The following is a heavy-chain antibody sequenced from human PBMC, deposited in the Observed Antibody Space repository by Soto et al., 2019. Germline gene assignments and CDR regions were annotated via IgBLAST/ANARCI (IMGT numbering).Heavy chain of an antibody. D-gene: IGHD6-6*01. CDR1: GYTFSDYF. J-gene: IGHJ4*02. CDR3: ARTPQSAHHDY. V-gene: IGHV1-2*02. Sequence: QVQLVQSGAEVKMPGASVKVSCKASGYTFSDYFVHWVRQAPGQGLEWVAWINPKTGSTLYAQKFQGRVTVTRDTSINTAYMEVTSLTSADTAVFYCARTPQSAHHDYWGQGTLVTVSS. CDR2: INPKTGST.